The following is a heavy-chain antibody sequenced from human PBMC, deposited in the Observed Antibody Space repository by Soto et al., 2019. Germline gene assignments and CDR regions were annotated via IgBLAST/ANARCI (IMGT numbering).Heavy chain of an antibody. J-gene: IGHJ4*02. CDR1: GYKFTSYY. V-gene: IGHV1-46*01. CDR3: ARDRPLMDC. Sequence: ASVKVSCKASGYKFTSYYIHWVRQAPGQGLEWMGVINPSSGTTTYAQKFEARVTMARDTSTSTVDMELSSLRSEDTAVYYCARDRPLMDCWGQGTLVTVSS. D-gene: IGHD2-8*01. CDR2: INPSSGTT.